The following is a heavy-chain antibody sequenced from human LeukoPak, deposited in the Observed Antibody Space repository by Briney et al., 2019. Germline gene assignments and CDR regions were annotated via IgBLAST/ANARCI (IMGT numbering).Heavy chain of an antibody. Sequence: ASVKVSCKASGYTFTGYYMHWVRQAPGQGLEWMGWINPNSGGTNYAQKFQGRVTMTRDTSISTAYMELSRLRSGDTAVYYCARGLAVITMVRGVIGYFDYWGQGTLVTVSS. CDR3: ARGLAVITMVRGVIGYFDY. J-gene: IGHJ4*02. CDR1: GYTFTGYY. D-gene: IGHD3-10*01. V-gene: IGHV1-2*02. CDR2: INPNSGGT.